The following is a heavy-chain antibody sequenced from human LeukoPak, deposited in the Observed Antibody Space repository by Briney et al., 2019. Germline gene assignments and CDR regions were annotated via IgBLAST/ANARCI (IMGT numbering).Heavy chain of an antibody. CDR3: ARGAYCGGDCYTSPLYNWFDP. V-gene: IGHV5-51*01. CDR1: GYGFTSYW. Sequence: GASLKISCKGSGYGFTSYWIGCVRQMRGQALEWLGIIYPGDSDTRYSPSFQGQGTISADKSISTAYLQWSSLKASDTAMYYCARGAYCGGDCYTSPLYNWFDPWGKGTLVTVSS. CDR2: IYPGDSDT. D-gene: IGHD2-21*02. J-gene: IGHJ5*02.